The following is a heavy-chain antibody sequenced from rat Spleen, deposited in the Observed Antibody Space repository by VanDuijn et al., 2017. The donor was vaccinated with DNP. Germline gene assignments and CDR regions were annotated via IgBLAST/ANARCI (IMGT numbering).Heavy chain of an antibody. V-gene: IGHV7-7*01. J-gene: IGHJ2*01. CDR1: GFTFTDFF. D-gene: IGHD1-4*01. CDR2: IRNKANGYTP. CDR3: VRHAIPGYSYFDS. Sequence: EVKLLESGGGLVQPGGSVRLSCAASGFTFTDFFMNWIRQPAGKAPEWLGFIRNKANGYTPQYNPSVKGRFTISRHNAKNTLYLQMDSLRSEDTATYYCVRHAIPGYSYFDSWGQGVTVTVSS.